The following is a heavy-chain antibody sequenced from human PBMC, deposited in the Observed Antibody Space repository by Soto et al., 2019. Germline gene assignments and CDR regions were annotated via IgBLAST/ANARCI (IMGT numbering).Heavy chain of an antibody. CDR1: GGTFSSYA. V-gene: IGHV1-69*13. J-gene: IGHJ6*04. CDR2: IIPIFGTA. D-gene: IGHD1-26*01. CDR3: ARVSSGSYYCYYGMEG. Sequence: SVKISCKASGGTFSSYAISWVRQAPGQGLEWMGGIIPIFGTANYAQKFQGRVTITADESTSTAYMELSSLRSEDTAVYYCARVSSGSYYCYYGMEGWGEGTTVTVSP.